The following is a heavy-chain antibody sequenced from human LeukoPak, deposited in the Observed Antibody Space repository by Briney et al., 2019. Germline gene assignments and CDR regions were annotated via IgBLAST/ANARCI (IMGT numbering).Heavy chain of an antibody. V-gene: IGHV4-30-2*01. J-gene: IGHJ4*02. Sequence: SETLSLTCAVSGGSISSGGYSWSWLRQPPGKGLEWIGYIYHSGSTYYNPSLKSRVTISVDRSKNQFSLKLSSVTAADTAVYYCARGNTYFDYWGQGTLVTVSS. CDR2: IYHSGST. CDR3: ARGNTYFDY. CDR1: GGSISSGGYS.